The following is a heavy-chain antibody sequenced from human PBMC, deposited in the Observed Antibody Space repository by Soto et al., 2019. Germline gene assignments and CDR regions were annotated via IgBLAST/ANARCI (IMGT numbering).Heavy chain of an antibody. Sequence: QVQLVQSGAEVKKPGASVKVSCKASGYTFTNYAMHWVRQAPGQRLEWMGWINAANGNTKYSQKFQGRVTITRDTAASTAYMELISLRYEDTAVYYCARSSGYYYVDYWGQGTLVTVSS. J-gene: IGHJ4*02. CDR1: GYTFTNYA. D-gene: IGHD3-22*01. CDR3: ARSSGYYYVDY. V-gene: IGHV1-3*01. CDR2: INAANGNT.